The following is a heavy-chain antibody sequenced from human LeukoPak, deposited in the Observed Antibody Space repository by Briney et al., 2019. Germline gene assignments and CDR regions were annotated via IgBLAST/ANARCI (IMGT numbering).Heavy chain of an antibody. CDR3: ARHESAYYYYMDV. CDR2: IYTSGST. J-gene: IGHJ6*03. CDR1: GGSISSYY. Sequence: SETLSLTCTVSGGSISSYYWSWIRQPPGRGLEWIGYIYTSGSTNYNPSLKSRVTISVDTSKNQFSLKLSSVTAADTAVYYCARHESAYYYYMDVWGKGTTVTVSS. V-gene: IGHV4-4*09.